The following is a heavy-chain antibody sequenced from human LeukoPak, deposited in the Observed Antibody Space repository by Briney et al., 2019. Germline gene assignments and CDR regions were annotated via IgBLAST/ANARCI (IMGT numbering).Heavy chain of an antibody. D-gene: IGHD2-2*01. V-gene: IGHV1-18*01. CDR2: ISAYNGNT. Sequence: GASVKVSCKASGGTFSSYAISWVRQAPGQGLEWMGWISAYNGNTNYAQKLQGRVTMTTDTSTSTAYMELRSLRSDDTAVYYCARDRDHQYDYWGQGTLVTVSS. CDR3: ARDRDHQYDY. CDR1: GGTFSSYA. J-gene: IGHJ4*02.